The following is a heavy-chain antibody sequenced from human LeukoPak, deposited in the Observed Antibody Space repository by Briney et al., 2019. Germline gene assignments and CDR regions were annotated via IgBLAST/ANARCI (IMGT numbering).Heavy chain of an antibody. J-gene: IGHJ6*04. CDR2: INHSGST. CDR1: GGSFSGYY. V-gene: IGHV4-34*01. CDR3: ARGGTGGSGSYYTKYYYYYGMDV. D-gene: IGHD3-10*01. Sequence: PSETLSLTCAVYGGSFSGYYWRWIRQPPGKGLEWIGEINHSGSTNYNPSLKSRVTISVDTSKNQFSLKLSSVTAADTAVYYCARGGTGGSGSYYTKYYYYYGMDVWGKGTTVTVSS.